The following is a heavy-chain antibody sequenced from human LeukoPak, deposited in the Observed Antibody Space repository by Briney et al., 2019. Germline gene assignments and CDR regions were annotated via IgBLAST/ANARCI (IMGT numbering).Heavy chain of an antibody. CDR2: IYYSGST. CDR1: GVSISSYY. V-gene: IGHV4-59*01. J-gene: IGHJ6*02. CDR3: ARDQWLVPGYGMDV. D-gene: IGHD6-19*01. Sequence: ETLSLTCTVSGVSISSYYWSWIRQPPGRGLEWIGYIYYSGSTNYNPSLKSRVTISVDTSKNQFSLKLSSVTAADTAVYYCARDQWLVPGYGMDVWGQGTTVTVSS.